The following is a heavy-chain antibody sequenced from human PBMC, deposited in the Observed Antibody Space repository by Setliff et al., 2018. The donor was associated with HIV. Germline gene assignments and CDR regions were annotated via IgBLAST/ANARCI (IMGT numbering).Heavy chain of an antibody. CDR2: ISSSGTTI. V-gene: IGHV3-11*04. D-gene: IGHD2-15*01. Sequence: GSLRLSCAASGFTLSSYSMSWIRQSPGKGLEWISYISSSGTTIYYADSVKVRFTISRDNAKNSLYLEMNSLRAEETAVYYCARDLRSSHGSPNYFDYWGRGALVTVSS. CDR1: GFTLSSYS. J-gene: IGHJ4*02. CDR3: ARDLRSSHGSPNYFDY.